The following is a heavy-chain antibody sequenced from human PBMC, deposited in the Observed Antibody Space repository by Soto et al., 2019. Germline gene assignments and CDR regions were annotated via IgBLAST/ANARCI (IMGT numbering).Heavy chain of an antibody. V-gene: IGHV3-74*01. Sequence: EVQLVESGGDLVQPGGSLRLSCAASGFTFSSYWMHWVRQSPGKGLVWVSRINTDGSSTNYADSVNGRFTISRDNAKNTLFLQMNSLRDEDTAVYYCARGYSSTWYNAFDIWGQGTMVTVSS. D-gene: IGHD6-13*01. CDR2: INTDGSST. CDR1: GFTFSSYW. CDR3: ARGYSSTWYNAFDI. J-gene: IGHJ3*02.